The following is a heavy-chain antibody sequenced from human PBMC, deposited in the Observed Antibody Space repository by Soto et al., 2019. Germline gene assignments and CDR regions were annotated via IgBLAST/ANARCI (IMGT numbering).Heavy chain of an antibody. Sequence: EVQLVESGGGLVKPGGSLRLSCAASGFTFSSYSLNWVRQAPGKGLEWVSSISTTGTYIYYADSVKGRFTISRDNGKKSVYLQMNSLRADDTAVYYCAREGSLYSDSVANGVDYWGQGTLVTVSS. J-gene: IGHJ4*02. CDR1: GFTFSSYS. D-gene: IGHD4-17*01. V-gene: IGHV3-21*01. CDR2: ISTTGTYI. CDR3: AREGSLYSDSVANGVDY.